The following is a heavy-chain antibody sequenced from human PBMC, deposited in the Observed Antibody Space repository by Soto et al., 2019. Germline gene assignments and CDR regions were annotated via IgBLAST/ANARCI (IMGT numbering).Heavy chain of an antibody. CDR2: ISSSSSMI. D-gene: IGHD2-15*01. J-gene: IGHJ5*02. Sequence: EVQLVESGGGLVQPGGSLRLSCATSGFTFSRYSMNWVRQAPGKGLEWISYISSSSSMIFYADSVKGRFTISRDNAKNSLYLQMNSLRAEDTAVYYCARSGDCSGGSCYPNWFDPWGQGTLVTVSS. V-gene: IGHV3-48*01. CDR3: ARSGDCSGGSCYPNWFDP. CDR1: GFTFSRYS.